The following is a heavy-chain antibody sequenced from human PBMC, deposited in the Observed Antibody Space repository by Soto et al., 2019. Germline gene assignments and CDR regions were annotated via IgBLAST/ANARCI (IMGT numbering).Heavy chain of an antibody. Sequence: PGGSLRLSCAASGFTFSGSAMHWVRQASGKGLEWVGRIRSKANSYATAYAASVKGRFTISRDDSKNTAYLQMNSLKTEDTAVYYCTREDSCSGGSCYRPGFDYWGQGTLVTVSS. CDR1: GFTFSGSA. D-gene: IGHD2-15*01. V-gene: IGHV3-73*01. J-gene: IGHJ4*02. CDR2: IRSKANSYAT. CDR3: TREDSCSGGSCYRPGFDY.